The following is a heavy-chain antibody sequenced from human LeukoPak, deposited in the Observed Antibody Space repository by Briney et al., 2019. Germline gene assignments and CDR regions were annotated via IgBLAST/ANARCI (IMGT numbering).Heavy chain of an antibody. Sequence: GGSLRLSCAASGFTFSEYYMSWIRQATGKGLEWVADISSSGDIVSYGESVQGRFTISRDNAKDSLSLQLNSLRADDTAVYYCAREIVAGTFDYWGQGTLVILSS. D-gene: IGHD5-12*01. CDR3: AREIVAGTFDY. J-gene: IGHJ4*02. V-gene: IGHV3-11*01. CDR2: ISSSGDIV. CDR1: GFTFSEYY.